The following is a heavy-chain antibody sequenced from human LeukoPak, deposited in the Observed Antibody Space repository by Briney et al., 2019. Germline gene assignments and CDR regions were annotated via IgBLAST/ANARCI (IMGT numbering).Heavy chain of an antibody. Sequence: SETLSLTCAVYGGSFSGYYWSWIRQPPGKGLEWIGEISHSGSTNYNPSLKSRVTISVDTSKNQFSLKLSSVTAADTAVYYCARPPMRGYSYGGRFDYWGQGTLVTVSS. V-gene: IGHV4-34*01. D-gene: IGHD5-18*01. CDR1: GGSFSGYY. CDR2: ISHSGST. J-gene: IGHJ4*02. CDR3: ARPPMRGYSYGGRFDY.